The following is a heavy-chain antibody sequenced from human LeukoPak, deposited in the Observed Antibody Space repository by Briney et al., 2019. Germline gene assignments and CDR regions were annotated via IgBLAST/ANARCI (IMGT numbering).Heavy chain of an antibody. Sequence: GGSLRLSCAASGFTFRSYAMSWVRQAPGKGLEWVSAISGSGGSTYYADSVKGRFTISRDNSKNTLYLQMNSLRAEDTAVYYCAKHGYYDSSGYFDYWGQGTLVTVSS. J-gene: IGHJ4*02. CDR2: ISGSGGST. CDR1: GFTFRSYA. V-gene: IGHV3-23*01. CDR3: AKHGYYDSSGYFDY. D-gene: IGHD3-22*01.